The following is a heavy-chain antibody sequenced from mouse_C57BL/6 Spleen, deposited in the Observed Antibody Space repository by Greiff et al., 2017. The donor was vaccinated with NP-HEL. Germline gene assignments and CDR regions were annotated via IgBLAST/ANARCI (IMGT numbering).Heavy chain of an antibody. CDR3: TRESIPLFYAMDY. J-gene: IGHJ4*01. CDR1: GYTFTDYE. CDR2: IDPETGGT. D-gene: IGHD2-10*02. Sequence: QVHVKQSGAELVRPGASVTLSCKASGYTFTDYEMHWVKQTPVHGLEWIGAIDPETGGTAYNQKFKGKAILTADKSSSTAYMELRSLTSEDSAVYYCTRESIPLFYAMDYWGQGTSVTVSS. V-gene: IGHV1-15*01.